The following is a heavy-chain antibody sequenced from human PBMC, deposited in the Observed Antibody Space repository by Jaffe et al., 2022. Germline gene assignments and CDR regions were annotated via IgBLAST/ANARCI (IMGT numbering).Heavy chain of an antibody. CDR3: TREFEVYDFWSGYYPRPIDY. Sequence: EVQLVESGGGLVQPGRSLRLSCTASGFTFGDYAMSWFRQAPGKGLEWVGFIRSKAYGGTTEYAASVKGRFTISRDDSKSIAYLQMNSLKTEDTAVYYCTREFEVYDFWSGYYPRPIDYWGQGTLVTVSS. V-gene: IGHV3-49*03. CDR2: IRSKAYGGTT. J-gene: IGHJ4*02. D-gene: IGHD3-3*01. CDR1: GFTFGDYA.